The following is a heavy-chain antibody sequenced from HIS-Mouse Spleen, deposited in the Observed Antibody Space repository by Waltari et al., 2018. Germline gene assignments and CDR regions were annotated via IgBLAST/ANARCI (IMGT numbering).Heavy chain of an antibody. CDR3: TRRPGDIAAAYNWFDP. CDR2: FRSKANSYAK. Sequence: EVQLVESGGGLVQPGGSFNLPLPASGFPFSGFALPWSPLPSGNGPEAVGRFRSKANSYAKAYAASVKGRFTISRDDSKNTAYLQMNSLKTEDTAVYYCTRRPGDIAAAYNWFDPWGQGTLVTVSS. D-gene: IGHD6-13*01. CDR1: GFPFSGFA. J-gene: IGHJ5*02. V-gene: IGHV3-73*02.